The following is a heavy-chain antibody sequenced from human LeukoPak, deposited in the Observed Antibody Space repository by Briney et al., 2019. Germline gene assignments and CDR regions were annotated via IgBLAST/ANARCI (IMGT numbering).Heavy chain of an antibody. J-gene: IGHJ4*02. CDR2: ISYDGSNK. V-gene: IGHV3-30*04. CDR1: GFTFSSYA. CDR3: ARDFGYYYGSGSYYLY. D-gene: IGHD3-10*01. Sequence: GGSLRLSCAASGFTFSSYAMHWVRQAPGKGLEWVAVISYDGSNKYYADSVKGRFTISRDNSKNMLYLQMNSLRAEDTAVYYCARDFGYYYGSGSYYLYWGQGTLVTVSS.